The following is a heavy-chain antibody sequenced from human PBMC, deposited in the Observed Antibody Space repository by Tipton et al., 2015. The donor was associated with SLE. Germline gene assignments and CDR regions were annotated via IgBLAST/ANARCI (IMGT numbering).Heavy chain of an antibody. V-gene: IGHV1-2*02. Sequence: QVQLVQSGAEVKKPGASVKVSCKTSGYVFIGYYIHWVRQDPGQGLEWMGWINPNAGDTNYAPKFRGRVTMTTDTSTSTAYMDLRSLRSDDTAVYYCARSGRGYSGYDDVFDIWGQGTMVTVAS. CDR3: ARSGRGYSGYDDVFDI. CDR1: GYVFIGYY. D-gene: IGHD5-12*01. CDR2: INPNAGDT. J-gene: IGHJ3*02.